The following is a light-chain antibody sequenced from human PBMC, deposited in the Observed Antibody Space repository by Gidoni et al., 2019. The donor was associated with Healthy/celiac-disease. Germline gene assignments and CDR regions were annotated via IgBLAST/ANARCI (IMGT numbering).Light chain of an antibody. CDR3: SSYTSSSSVV. V-gene: IGLV2-14*01. CDR1: SSDVGGYNY. Sequence: QSALTQPASVSGSPGQSITISCTGTSSDVGGYNYVSWYQQHTGKAPKLMIYEFSNRPSGVSNRFSGSKSGNTASLTISGLQAEDEADYYCSSYTSSSSVVFGGGTKLTVL. CDR2: EFS. J-gene: IGLJ2*01.